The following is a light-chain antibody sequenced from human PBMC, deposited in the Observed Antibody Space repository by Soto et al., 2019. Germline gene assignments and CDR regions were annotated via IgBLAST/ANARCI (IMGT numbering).Light chain of an antibody. CDR1: QSLVYSDGNTH. J-gene: IGKJ1*01. CDR2: GAS. Sequence: DVVMTQSPLSLAVTLGQPASISCRPSQSLVYSDGNTHLNWFQQRPGQSPRLLIYGASSRATGSPDRFTGSGSGTDFTLTISRLEPEDFAVYYCQQYGSTPTFGQGTTGDIK. CDR3: QQYGSTPT. V-gene: IGKV2-30*01.